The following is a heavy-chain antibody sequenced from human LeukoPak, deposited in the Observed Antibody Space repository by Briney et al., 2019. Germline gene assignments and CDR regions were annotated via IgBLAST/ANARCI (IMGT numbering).Heavy chain of an antibody. Sequence: KPSETLSLTCAVYGGSFSGYYWSWIRQPPGKGLEWIGEINHSGSTNYNPSLKSRVTISVDTYKNQFSRKLSSVTAADTAVYYCASSDYGNLHLRSIKFGYWGQGTLVTVSS. J-gene: IGHJ4*02. CDR3: ASSDYGNLHLRSIKFGY. V-gene: IGHV4-34*01. CDR1: GGSFSGYY. CDR2: INHSGST. D-gene: IGHD4-17*01.